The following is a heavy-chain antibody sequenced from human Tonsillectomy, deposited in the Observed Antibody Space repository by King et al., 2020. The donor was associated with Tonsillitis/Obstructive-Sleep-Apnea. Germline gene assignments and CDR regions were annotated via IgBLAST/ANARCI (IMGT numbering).Heavy chain of an antibody. Sequence: QLQESGPGLVKPSETLSLTCTVSGGSVSDSSYYWSWVRRPPGKGLEWIAYIYYTGSTRYSPSLTSRATISIDTSKNHSSLKPNSVTAADTAGYFCARNGFCTGGACSPYYFDYWGQGALVTVSS. D-gene: IGHD2-8*02. V-gene: IGHV4-61*01. CDR1: GGSVSDSSYY. CDR3: ARNGFCTGGACSPYYFDY. CDR2: IYYTGST. J-gene: IGHJ4*02.